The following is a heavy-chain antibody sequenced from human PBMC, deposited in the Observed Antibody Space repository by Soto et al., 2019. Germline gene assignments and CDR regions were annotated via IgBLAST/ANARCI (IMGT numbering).Heavy chain of an antibody. CDR2: IIPILGIA. D-gene: IGHD5-12*01. J-gene: IGHJ4*02. V-gene: IGHV1-69*08. Sequence: QVQLVQSGAEVKKPGSSVKVSCKASGGTFSSYTISWVRQAPGQGLEWMGRIIPILGIANYAQKFQGRVTITADKSTSTAYMELSSLRSEDTAVYYCARDHIVATLPTTYFDYWGQGTLVTVSS. CDR1: GGTFSSYT. CDR3: ARDHIVATLPTTYFDY.